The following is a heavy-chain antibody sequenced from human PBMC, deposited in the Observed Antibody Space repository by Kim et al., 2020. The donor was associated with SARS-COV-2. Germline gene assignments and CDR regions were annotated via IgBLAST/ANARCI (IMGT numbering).Heavy chain of an antibody. CDR3: ARGRNCSSTSCYWFYYYMDV. Sequence: SETLSLTCAVSGGSISSSNWWSWVRQPPGKGLEWIGEIYHSGSTNYNPSLKSRVTISVDKSKNQFSLKLSSVTAADTAVYYCARGRNCSSTSCYWFYYYMDVWGKGTTVTVSS. CDR1: GGSISSSNW. CDR2: IYHSGST. J-gene: IGHJ6*03. V-gene: IGHV4-4*02. D-gene: IGHD2-2*01.